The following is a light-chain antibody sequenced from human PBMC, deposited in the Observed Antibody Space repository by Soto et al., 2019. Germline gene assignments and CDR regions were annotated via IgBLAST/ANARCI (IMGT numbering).Light chain of an antibody. CDR3: QQRSNWPPYT. J-gene: IGKJ2*01. CDR1: QSVSSY. CDR2: DAS. V-gene: IGKV3-11*01. Sequence: EIVLPQSPATLSLSPGERATLSCRASQSVSSYLAWYQQKPGQAPRLLIYDASNRATGIPARFSGSGSGTDFTRTISSLEPEDFAVYYCQQRSNWPPYTFGQGTKLEI.